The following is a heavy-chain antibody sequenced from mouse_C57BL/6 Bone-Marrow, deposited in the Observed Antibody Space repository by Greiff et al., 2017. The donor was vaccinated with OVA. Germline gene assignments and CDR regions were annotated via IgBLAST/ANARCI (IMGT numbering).Heavy chain of an antibody. CDR2: IDPENGDT. J-gene: IGHJ3*01. Sequence: EVQLQESGAELVRPGASVKLSCTASGFNIKDDYMHWVKQRPEQGLEWIGWIDPENGDTEYASKFQGKATITADTSSNTAYLQLSSLTSEDSAVYFCARLSYYYGSIYWGQGTLVTVSA. V-gene: IGHV14-4*01. CDR3: ARLSYYYGSIY. D-gene: IGHD1-1*01. CDR1: GFNIKDDY.